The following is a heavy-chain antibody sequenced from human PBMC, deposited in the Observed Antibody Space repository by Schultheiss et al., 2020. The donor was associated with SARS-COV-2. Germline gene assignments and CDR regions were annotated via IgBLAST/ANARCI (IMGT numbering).Heavy chain of an antibody. CDR3: ATSPLSTYYDFWSGSDY. CDR2: ISGSGGST. CDR1: GFTFSSYA. D-gene: IGHD3-3*01. J-gene: IGHJ4*02. V-gene: IGHV3-23*01. Sequence: GGSLRLSCAASGFTFSSYAMSWVRQAPGKGLEWVSAISGSGGSTYYADSVKGRFTISRDNAKNSLYLQMNSLRAEDTAVYYCATSPLSTYYDFWSGSDYWGQGTLVTVSS.